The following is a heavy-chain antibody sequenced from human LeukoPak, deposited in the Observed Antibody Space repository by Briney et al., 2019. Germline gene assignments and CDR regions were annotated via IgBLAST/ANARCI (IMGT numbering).Heavy chain of an antibody. Sequence: ASVDVSCKASGYTFIDYYIHWVRQAPGQGLEWMGWMNPNSDNTGYAQKFQGRVTMTRNTSISTAYMELSSLRSEDTAVYYCARVYGEEALDFWGQGTLVTVSS. CDR1: GYTFIDYY. CDR2: MNPNSDNT. V-gene: IGHV1-8*02. D-gene: IGHD4-17*01. J-gene: IGHJ3*01. CDR3: ARVYGEEALDF.